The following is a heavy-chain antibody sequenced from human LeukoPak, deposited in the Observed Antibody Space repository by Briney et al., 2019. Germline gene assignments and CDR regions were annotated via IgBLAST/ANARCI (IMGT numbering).Heavy chain of an antibody. D-gene: IGHD6-6*01. CDR3: ARRERVSWFDP. J-gene: IGHJ5*02. V-gene: IGHV1-18*04. CDR2: ISAYNGNT. CDR1: GYSFTSYW. Sequence: GGSLRLSCKGSGYSFTSYWIGWVRQAPGQGLEWMGWISAYNGNTNYAQKLQGRVTMTTDTSTSTAYMELRSLRSDDTAVYYCARRERVSWFDPWGQGTLVTVSS.